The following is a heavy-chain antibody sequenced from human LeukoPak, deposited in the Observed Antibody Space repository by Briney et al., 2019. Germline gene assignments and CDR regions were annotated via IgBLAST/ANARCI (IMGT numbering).Heavy chain of an antibody. D-gene: IGHD4-23*01. V-gene: IGHV4-61*02. CDR2: IYTSGST. Sequence: PSETLSLTCTVSGGSISSGSYYWSWIRQPAGEGLEWIGRIYTSGSTYYNPSLKSRVTISVDTSKNQFSLKLSSVTAADTAVYYCAREGGGNSEFDPWGQGTLVTVSS. CDR1: GGSISSGSYY. J-gene: IGHJ5*02. CDR3: AREGGGNSEFDP.